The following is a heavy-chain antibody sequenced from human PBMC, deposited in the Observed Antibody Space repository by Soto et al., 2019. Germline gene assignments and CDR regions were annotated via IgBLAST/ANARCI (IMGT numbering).Heavy chain of an antibody. J-gene: IGHJ4*02. D-gene: IGHD1-26*01. V-gene: IGHV4-34*02. Sequence: QVQLQQWGAGLLKPSETLSLTCAVYGGSLYDYTWSWIRQPPGKGLEGIGEINHSGNTNYNPSLTSRATISVDTSKNQFSLKLTSVTAADTAKYYCARDPQGDGRLDFYYWGQGTVVTVSS. CDR2: INHSGNT. CDR1: GGSLYDYT. CDR3: ARDPQGDGRLDFYY.